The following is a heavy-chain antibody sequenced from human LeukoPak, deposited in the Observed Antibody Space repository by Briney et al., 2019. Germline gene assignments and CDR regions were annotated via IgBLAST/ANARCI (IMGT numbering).Heavy chain of an antibody. CDR2: IGYDGTNE. CDR1: GFTFSSYG. Sequence: GRSLRLSCAASGFTFSSYGMHWVRQAPGKGLEWVALIGYDGTNEYYADSVKGRFTISRDNSKNTLYLQMKGLRAEDTAVYYCARDFYCSRTSCYAPSFDYWGQGTLVTVSS. CDR3: ARDFYCSRTSCYAPSFDY. D-gene: IGHD2-2*01. V-gene: IGHV3-33*01. J-gene: IGHJ4*02.